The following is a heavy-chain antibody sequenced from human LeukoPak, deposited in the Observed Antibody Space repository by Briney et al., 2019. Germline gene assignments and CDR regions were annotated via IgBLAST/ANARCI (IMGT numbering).Heavy chain of an antibody. J-gene: IGHJ4*02. Sequence: GGSLRLSCAASGFTFRSYSMNWVRQAPGKGLEWVSSISSSSSYIYYADSVKGRFTISRDNAKNSLYLQMNSLRAEDTAVYYCAREVTWSRAFDYWGQGTLVTVSS. CDR2: ISSSSSYI. D-gene: IGHD2-21*02. CDR3: AREVTWSRAFDY. V-gene: IGHV3-21*01. CDR1: GFTFRSYS.